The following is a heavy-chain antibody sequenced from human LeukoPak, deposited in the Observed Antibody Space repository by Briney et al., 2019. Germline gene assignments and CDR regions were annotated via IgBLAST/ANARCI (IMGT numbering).Heavy chain of an antibody. V-gene: IGHV3-74*01. CDR1: GFTFSSYW. Sequence: GGSLRLSCAASGFTFSSYWMHWVRRAPGKGLVWVSRINSDGSSTIYADSVKGRFTISRDNAKNTLYLQMNSLRAEDTAVYYCARPGGYGYWYFDLWGRGTLVTVSS. CDR2: INSDGSST. CDR3: ARPGGYGYWYFDL. D-gene: IGHD5-12*01. J-gene: IGHJ2*01.